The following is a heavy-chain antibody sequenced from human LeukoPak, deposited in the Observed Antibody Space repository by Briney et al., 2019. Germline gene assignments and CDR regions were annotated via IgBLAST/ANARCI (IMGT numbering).Heavy chain of an antibody. D-gene: IGHD3-9*01. J-gene: IGHJ4*02. CDR1: GFTFSSYS. CDR2: VKSKTDGGTT. Sequence: GGSLRLSCAASGFTFSSYSMNWVRQAPGKGLEWVGRVKSKTDGGTTDYPAPIKDGFSVSRDDSKNTLYLQMNSLKTEDTAVYYCAKAEGYDILTGLDYWGQGTLVTVSS. CDR3: AKAEGYDILTGLDY. V-gene: IGHV3-15*01.